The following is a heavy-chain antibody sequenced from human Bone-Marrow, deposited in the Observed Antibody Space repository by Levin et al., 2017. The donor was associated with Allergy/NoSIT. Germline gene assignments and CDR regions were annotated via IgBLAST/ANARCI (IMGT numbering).Heavy chain of an antibody. CDR2: IYYSGST. D-gene: IGHD2-15*01. V-gene: IGHV4-31*03. CDR3: ARGIVVVVAAVYNWFDP. Sequence: SQTLSLTCTVSGGSISSGGYYWSWIRQHPGKGLEWIGYIYYSGSTYYNPSLKSRVTISVDTSKNQFSLKLSSVTAADTAVYYCARGIVVVVAAVYNWFDPWGQGTLVTVSS. J-gene: IGHJ5*02. CDR1: GGSISSGGYY.